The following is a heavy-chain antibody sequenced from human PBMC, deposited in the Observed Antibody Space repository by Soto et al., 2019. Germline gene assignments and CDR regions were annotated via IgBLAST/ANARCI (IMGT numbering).Heavy chain of an antibody. CDR3: ARGGVSSTSPWSGFEC. CDR2: TYYRSKYYY. CDR1: GDSVSSNSAA. Sequence: SQTLSLTCAISGDSVSSNSAAWNLLRQSPSRGLEWLGRTYYRSKYYYEYTRSVRSRITINPDTSSNRFSLQLNSVTPEDTAVYYCARGGVSSTSPWSGFECWGQGNLVVVSS. D-gene: IGHD6-6*01. V-gene: IGHV6-1*01. J-gene: IGHJ4*02.